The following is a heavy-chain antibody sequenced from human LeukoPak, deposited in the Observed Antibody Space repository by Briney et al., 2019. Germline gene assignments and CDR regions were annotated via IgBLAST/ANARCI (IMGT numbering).Heavy chain of an antibody. CDR1: GYSFTSYW. CDR3: ARTQDRIAARS. V-gene: IGHV5-51*01. D-gene: IGHD6-13*01. CDR2: IYPRDSDT. Sequence: GESLKISCEGSGYSFTSYWIGWVRQMPGKGLEWMGIIYPRDSDTRYSPSFQGQVTISADKSINTAYLQWSSLKASDTAIYYCARTQDRIAARSWGQGTLVTVSS. J-gene: IGHJ4*02.